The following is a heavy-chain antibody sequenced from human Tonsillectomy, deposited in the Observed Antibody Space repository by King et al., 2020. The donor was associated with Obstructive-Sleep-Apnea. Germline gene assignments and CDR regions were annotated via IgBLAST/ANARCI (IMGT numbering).Heavy chain of an antibody. CDR3: ARLPHMRLGDHDC. CDR2: IFSDDEK. D-gene: IGHD2-21*01. Sequence: VTLKESGPVLVKPTETLTLTCTVSGFSLSSARVGVSWIRQPPGKALEWLAQIFSDDEKSYRTSLKTRLTISKSTSKSQWVLTMTNMGPVDTATYYCARLPHMRLGDHDCWGQGTLVTVSS. V-gene: IGHV2-26*01. J-gene: IGHJ4*02. CDR1: GFSLSSARVG.